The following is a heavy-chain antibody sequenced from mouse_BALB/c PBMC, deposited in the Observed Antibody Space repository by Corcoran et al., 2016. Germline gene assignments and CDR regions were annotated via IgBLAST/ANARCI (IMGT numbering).Heavy chain of an antibody. D-gene: IGHD2-3*01. Sequence: QIQLVQSGPELKKPGETVKISCKASGYTFTNYGMNWVKQAPGKGLKWMGWINTYTGEPTYADDFKGRFAFSLETSASTAYLQINNLKNEDTATYFCARSGDGYYDAMDYWGQGTSVTVSS. J-gene: IGHJ4*01. CDR2: INTYTGEP. V-gene: IGHV9-3-1*01. CDR1: GYTFTNYG. CDR3: ARSGDGYYDAMDY.